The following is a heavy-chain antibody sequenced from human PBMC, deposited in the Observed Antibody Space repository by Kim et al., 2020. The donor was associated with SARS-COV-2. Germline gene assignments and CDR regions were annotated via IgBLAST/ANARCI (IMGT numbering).Heavy chain of an antibody. CDR2: ISSSSSTI. J-gene: IGHJ4*02. D-gene: IGHD3-16*01. V-gene: IGHV3-48*02. Sequence: GGSLRLSCAASGFTFSSYSMNWVRQAPGKGLEWVSYISSSSSTIYYADSVKGRFTISRDNAKNSLYLQMNSLRDEDTAVYYCASWVNYVWGSGFDYWGQGTLVTVSS. CDR1: GFTFSSYS. CDR3: ASWVNYVWGSGFDY.